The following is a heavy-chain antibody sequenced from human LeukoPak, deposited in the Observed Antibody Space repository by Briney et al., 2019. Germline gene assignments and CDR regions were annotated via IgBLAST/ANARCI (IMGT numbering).Heavy chain of an antibody. J-gene: IGHJ5*02. CDR1: GGSISSGDYY. V-gene: IGHV4-30-4*01. D-gene: IGHD6-13*01. Sequence: SQTLSLTCTVSGGSISSGDYYWSWIRQPPGTGLEWIGYIYYSGSTYYNPSLKSRVTISVDTSKNQFSLKLSSVTAADTAVYYCARRTYSSSWYLSWFDPWGQGTLVSVSS. CDR2: IYYSGST. CDR3: ARRTYSSSWYLSWFDP.